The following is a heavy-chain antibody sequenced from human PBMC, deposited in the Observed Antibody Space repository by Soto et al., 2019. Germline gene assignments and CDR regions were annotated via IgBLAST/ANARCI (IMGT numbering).Heavy chain of an antibody. V-gene: IGHV1-69*02. CDR2: VNPIVGMS. Sequence: QVQLVQSGAEVKKPGSSVKVSCTASEGTFNFYTINWMRQAPGQGLEWVGRVNPIVGMSNYGQKLQGRVSITADKSTATASMSLNSLKSEDTAIYYCATSYGSGSTHFDSWGQGTLVTVSS. CDR3: ATSYGSGSTHFDS. CDR1: EGTFNFYT. D-gene: IGHD3-10*01. J-gene: IGHJ4*02.